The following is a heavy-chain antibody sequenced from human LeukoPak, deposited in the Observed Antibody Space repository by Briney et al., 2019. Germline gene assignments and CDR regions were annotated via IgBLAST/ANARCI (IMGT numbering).Heavy chain of an antibody. CDR1: GFTFSSYS. Sequence: GGSLRLSCAASGFTFSSYSMNWVRQAPGKGLEWVSSISSSSSYIYYADSVKGRFTISRDNAKNSLYLQMNSLRDEDTAVYYCARGPISGWSADYWGQGTLVTVSS. J-gene: IGHJ4*02. D-gene: IGHD6-19*01. V-gene: IGHV3-21*01. CDR2: ISSSSSYI. CDR3: ARGPISGWSADY.